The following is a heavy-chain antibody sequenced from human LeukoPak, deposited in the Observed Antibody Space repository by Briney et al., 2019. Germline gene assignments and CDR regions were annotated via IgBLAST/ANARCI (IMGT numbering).Heavy chain of an antibody. D-gene: IGHD6-13*01. J-gene: IGHJ3*02. CDR1: GGSISSYY. CDR3: ARPYSSSWYGAFDI. V-gene: IGHV4-59*01. CDR2: IYYSGST. Sequence: SETLSLTCTVSGGSISSYYWSWIRQPPGEGLEWIGYIYYSGSTNYNPSLKSRVTISVDTSKNQFSLKLSSVTAADTAVYYCARPYSSSWYGAFDIWGQGTMVTVSS.